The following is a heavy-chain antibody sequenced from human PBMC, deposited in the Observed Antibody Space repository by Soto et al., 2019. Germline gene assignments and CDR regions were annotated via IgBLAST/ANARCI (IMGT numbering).Heavy chain of an antibody. Sequence: GGSLRLSCAASGFTFSSYAMHWVRQAPGKGLEWVAVISYDGSNKYYADSVKGRFTISRDNSKNTLYLQMNSLRAEDTAVYYCARVVVVAASGLDVWAKGPRSPSP. CDR2: ISYDGSNK. J-gene: IGHJ6*02. CDR3: ARVVVVAASGLDV. D-gene: IGHD2-15*01. CDR1: GFTFSSYA. V-gene: IGHV3-30-3*01.